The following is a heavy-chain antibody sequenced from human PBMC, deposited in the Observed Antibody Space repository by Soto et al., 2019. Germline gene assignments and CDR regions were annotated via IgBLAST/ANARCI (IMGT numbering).Heavy chain of an antibody. CDR1: GGSISSSNW. CDR2: IYHSGNT. V-gene: IGHV4-4*02. CDR3: ARRWGEGRVDY. D-gene: IGHD3-10*01. Sequence: QVQLQESGPGLVKPSGTLSLTCAVSGGSISSSNWWSWVRQPPGKGLEWIGEIYHSGNTNYNPSLKXRITXAXNKSRNQFSLKLSSVTAADTAVYYCARRWGEGRVDYWGQGTLVTVSS. J-gene: IGHJ4*02.